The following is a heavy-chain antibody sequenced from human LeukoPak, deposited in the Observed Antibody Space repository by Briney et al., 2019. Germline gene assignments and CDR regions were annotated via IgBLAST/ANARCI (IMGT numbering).Heavy chain of an antibody. CDR3: ARDAPPSIAVAGDSFDY. J-gene: IGHJ4*02. V-gene: IGHV1-69*05. Sequence: GASVKVSCKASGGIISTYGIAWVRQAPGQGLEWMGGIVPPFGRTNYAQKFRGRVTMTTDESSSTVYMELTSLISGDTAVYYCARDAPPSIAVAGDSFDYWGQGTLVTVSS. D-gene: IGHD6-19*01. CDR2: IVPPFGRT. CDR1: GGIISTYG.